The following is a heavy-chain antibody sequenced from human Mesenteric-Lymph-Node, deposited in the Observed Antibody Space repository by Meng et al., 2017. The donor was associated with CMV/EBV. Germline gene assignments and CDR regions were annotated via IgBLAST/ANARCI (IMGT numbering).Heavy chain of an antibody. Sequence: QGQLRRWGAVLVKPSAPRSLPFAVYGWSFSGYYWSLFRQPPGKGLEWIGEINHSGSTNYNPSLKSRVTISVDTSKNQFSLKLSSVTAADTAVYYCARHQRWLKSEGGFNYWGQGTLVTVSS. CDR1: GWSFSGYY. D-gene: IGHD4-23*01. CDR3: ARHQRWLKSEGGFNY. V-gene: IGHV4-34*01. CDR2: INHSGST. J-gene: IGHJ4*02.